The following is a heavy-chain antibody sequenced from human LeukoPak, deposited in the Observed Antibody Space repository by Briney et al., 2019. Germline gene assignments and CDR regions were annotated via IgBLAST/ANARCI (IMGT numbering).Heavy chain of an antibody. Sequence: GGSLRLSCAASGFTVSSNYMSWVRQAPGKGLEWVSVIYSGGSTYYADSVKGRFTISRDNSKNTLYLQMNSLRAEDTAVYYCARDRRFRGVITIDYWGQGTLVTVSS. V-gene: IGHV3-66*01. CDR3: ARDRRFRGVITIDY. J-gene: IGHJ4*02. CDR1: GFTVSSNY. CDR2: IYSGGST. D-gene: IGHD3-10*01.